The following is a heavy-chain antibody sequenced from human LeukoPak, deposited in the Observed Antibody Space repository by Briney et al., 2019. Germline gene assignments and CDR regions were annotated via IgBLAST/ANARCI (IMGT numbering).Heavy chain of an antibody. V-gene: IGHV4-59*01. Sequence: SETLSLTCTVSGGSISNYYWSWIRQPPGKGLGWIGYIYYSGSTNYSPSLKSRVTISVDTSKNQFSLKLSSVTAADTAVYYCARDRSPEHYYDSSHWDYYYGMDVWGQGTTVTVSS. CDR3: ARDRSPEHYYDSSHWDYYYGMDV. CDR1: GGSISNYY. J-gene: IGHJ6*02. D-gene: IGHD3-22*01. CDR2: IYYSGST.